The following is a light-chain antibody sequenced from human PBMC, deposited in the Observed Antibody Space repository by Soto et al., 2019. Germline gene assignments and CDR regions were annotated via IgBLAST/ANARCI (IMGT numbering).Light chain of an antibody. CDR2: GAS. CDR3: QQYNNWPWT. V-gene: IGKV3D-15*01. Sequence: EIVMTQSPGTLSLSPGERATISCRASQVIGSRYLAWYHQKSGQAPRLLIYGASSRATGIPDRFSGSGSGTEFTLTISSLQSEDFAVYYCQQYNNWPWTFGQGTKVEIK. CDR1: QVIGSRY. J-gene: IGKJ1*01.